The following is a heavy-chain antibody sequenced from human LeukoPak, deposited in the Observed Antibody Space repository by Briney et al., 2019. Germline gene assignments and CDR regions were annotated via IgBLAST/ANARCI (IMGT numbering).Heavy chain of an antibody. CDR1: GGTFSSYA. CDR2: IIPIFGTA. D-gene: IGHD5-18*01. V-gene: IGHV1-69*05. J-gene: IGHJ4*02. CDR3: ARGGKRRGYSYG. Sequence: SVKVSCKASGGTFSSYAISWMRQAPGQGLEWMGGIIPIFGTANYAQKFQGRVTITTDESTSTAYMELSSLRSEDTAVYYCARGGKRRGYSYGWGQGTLVTVSS.